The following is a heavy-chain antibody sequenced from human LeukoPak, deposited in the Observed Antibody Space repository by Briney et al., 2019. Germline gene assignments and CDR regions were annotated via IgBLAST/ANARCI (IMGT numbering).Heavy chain of an antibody. V-gene: IGHV4-59*08. CDR3: ASFYCSGGSCYQYYYYYYMDV. CDR1: GASISNYY. J-gene: IGHJ6*03. CDR2: IYYSGST. Sequence: SETLSLTCTVSGASISNYYWTWIRQPPGKGLEWIGYIYYSGSTNYRPSLKSRVTISVDTSKNQFSLKLSSVTAADTAVYYCASFYCSGGSCYQYYYYYYMDVWGKGTTVTISS. D-gene: IGHD2-15*01.